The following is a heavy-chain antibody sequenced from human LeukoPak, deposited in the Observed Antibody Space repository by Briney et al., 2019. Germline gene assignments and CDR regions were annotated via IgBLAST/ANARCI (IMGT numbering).Heavy chain of an antibody. CDR3: ARDFSHGDYYFDY. CDR1: GYTFTSYG. J-gene: IGHJ4*02. V-gene: IGHV1-69*04. Sequence: SVKVSCKASGYTFTSYGISWVRQAPGQGLEWMGRIIPILGIANYAQKFQGRVTITADKSTSTAYMELSSLRSEDTAVYYCARDFSHGDYYFDYWGQGTLVTVSS. D-gene: IGHD4-17*01. CDR2: IIPILGIA.